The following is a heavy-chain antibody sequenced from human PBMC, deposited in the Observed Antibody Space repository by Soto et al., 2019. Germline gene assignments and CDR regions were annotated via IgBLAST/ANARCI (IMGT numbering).Heavy chain of an antibody. V-gene: IGHV1-8*01. Sequence: ASVKFSCKASGYTFTSYDIYWVRHATVQGLEFIGWMNPNTGNSGYGQKFQGRVTMTSDTSISTAHMELSSLRSEDTAVYYCARRAETNGWNGFGADKYYFDFWGQGNLVTVSS. CDR3: ARRAETNGWNGFGADKYYFDF. CDR1: GYTFTSYD. CDR2: MNPNTGNS. D-gene: IGHD1-1*01. J-gene: IGHJ4*02.